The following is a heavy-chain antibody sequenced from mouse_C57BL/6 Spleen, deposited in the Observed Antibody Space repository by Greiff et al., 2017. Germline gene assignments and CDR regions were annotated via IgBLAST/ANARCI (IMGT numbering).Heavy chain of an antibody. D-gene: IGHD6-1*01. V-gene: IGHV1-53*01. CDR3: ARGAFYYAMDY. Sequence: VQLQQPGTELVKPGASVTLSCKASGYTFTSYWMHWVKQRPGQGLEWIGNINPSNGGTNYNEKFKSKATLTVDKSSRTAYMQLSSLTSEDSAVYYCARGAFYYAMDYWGQGTSVTVSS. J-gene: IGHJ4*01. CDR1: GYTFTSYW. CDR2: INPSNGGT.